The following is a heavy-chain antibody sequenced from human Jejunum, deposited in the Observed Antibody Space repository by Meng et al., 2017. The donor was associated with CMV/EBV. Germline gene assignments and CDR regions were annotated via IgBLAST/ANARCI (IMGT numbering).Heavy chain of an antibody. CDR1: GFPVTSYS. J-gene: IGHJ6*02. CDR2: ISSSSSYI. V-gene: IGHV3-21*01. Sequence: AASGFPVTSYSMNWVRQAPGKGLEWVSSISSSSSYIYYADSVKGRFTISRDNAKNSLYLQMNSLRAEDTAVYYCARAGGIYDSPDVWGQGTTVTVSS. CDR3: ARAGGIYDSPDV. D-gene: IGHD3-3*01.